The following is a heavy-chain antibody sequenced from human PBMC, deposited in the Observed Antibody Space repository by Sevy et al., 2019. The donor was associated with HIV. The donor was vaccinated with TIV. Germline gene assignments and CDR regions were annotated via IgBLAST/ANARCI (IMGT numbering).Heavy chain of an antibody. V-gene: IGHV3-21*01. CDR3: ARDRYYYDKPAFDI. J-gene: IGHJ3*02. Sequence: GGSLRLSCAASGFTFSSYSMNWVRQAPGKGLEWVSSISSSSSYIYYADSVKARFTISRDNAKNSLYLQMNSLRAEDTAVYYCARDRYYYDKPAFDIWGQGTMVTVSS. CDR1: GFTFSSYS. D-gene: IGHD3-22*01. CDR2: ISSSSSYI.